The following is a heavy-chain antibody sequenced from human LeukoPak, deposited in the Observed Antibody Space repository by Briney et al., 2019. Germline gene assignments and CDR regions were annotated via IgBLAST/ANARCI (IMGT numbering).Heavy chain of an antibody. J-gene: IGHJ4*02. CDR1: VDNFTTSA. V-gene: IGHV1-69*06. Sequence: GASVKVSCKLSVDNFTTSAVTWVRQAPAQGLEWMGRLTPIFGTPAYAQRFQGRVTITADKSTTTAYMELSGLKSDDTAVYYCTRAVAAATFDYWGQGALVIVSP. CDR3: TRAVAAATFDY. D-gene: IGHD1-26*01. CDR2: LTPIFGTP.